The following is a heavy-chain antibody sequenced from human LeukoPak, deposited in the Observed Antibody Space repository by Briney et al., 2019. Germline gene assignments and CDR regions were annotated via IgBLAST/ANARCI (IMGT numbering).Heavy chain of an antibody. J-gene: IGHJ4*02. Sequence: GGSLRLSCAASGFTFSSYWMHWVRQAPGKGLVWVSRINSDGSSTSYADSVKGRFTISRDNAKNTLYLQMNSLRAEDTAVYYCGRLGLGTLTLGYWGQGTLVTVSS. CDR3: GRLGLGTLTLGY. V-gene: IGHV3-74*01. D-gene: IGHD1-26*01. CDR1: GFTFSSYW. CDR2: INSDGSST.